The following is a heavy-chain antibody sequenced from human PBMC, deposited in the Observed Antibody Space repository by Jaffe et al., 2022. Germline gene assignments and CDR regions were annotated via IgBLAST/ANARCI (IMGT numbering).Heavy chain of an antibody. CDR1: GFTFDDYA. D-gene: IGHD6-13*01. CDR3: AKDGQFSSSWYMGY. J-gene: IGHJ4*02. V-gene: IGHV3-43D*04. CDR2: ISWDGGST. Sequence: EVQLVESGGVVVQPGGSLRLSCAASGFTFDDYAMHWVRQAPGKGLEWVSLISWDGGSTYYADSVKGRFTISRDNSKNSLYLQMNSLRAEDTALYYCAKDGQFSSSWYMGYWGQGTLVTVSS.